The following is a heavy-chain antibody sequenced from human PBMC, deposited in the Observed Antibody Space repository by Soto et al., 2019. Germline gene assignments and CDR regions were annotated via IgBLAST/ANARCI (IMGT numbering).Heavy chain of an antibody. CDR3: ARHNYGSERTYFDY. J-gene: IGHJ4*02. CDR2: IYYSGST. Sequence: QVQLQESGPGLVKPSETLSLTCTVSGGSISSYYWSWIRQPPGKGLEWIGYIYYSGSTNYNPSLESGDTISVDTSKTQFSLKLKYLTAADTAVYYCARHNYGSERTYFDYWGQRTLVTAYS. D-gene: IGHD3-10*01. V-gene: IGHV4-59*08. CDR1: GGSISSYY.